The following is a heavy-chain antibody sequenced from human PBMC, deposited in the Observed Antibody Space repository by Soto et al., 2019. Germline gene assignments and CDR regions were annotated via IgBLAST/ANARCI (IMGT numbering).Heavy chain of an antibody. V-gene: IGHV4-31*03. CDR1: GGSISSGGYY. D-gene: IGHD3-10*01. CDR3: ARDRNYGSGSSTNV. J-gene: IGHJ6*04. CDR2: IYYSGST. Sequence: SETLSLTYTVSGGSISSGGYYWSWIRQHPGKGLEWIGYIYYSGSTYYNPSLKSRVTISVDTSKNQFSLKLSSVTAADTAVYYCARDRNYGSGSSTNVWGKGTTVTVSS.